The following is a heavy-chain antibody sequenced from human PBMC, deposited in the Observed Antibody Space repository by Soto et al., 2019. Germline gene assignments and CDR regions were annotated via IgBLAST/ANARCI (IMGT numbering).Heavy chain of an antibody. CDR3: ARRLYYYGSGERSRFYP. J-gene: IGHJ5*02. V-gene: IGHV1-69*02. CDR2: IIPMIHIG. D-gene: IGHD3-10*01. CDR1: GGTFSSNI. Sequence: QAQLVHSGAEVRKPGSSVKVSCEASGGTFSSNIINWVRQAHGQGPEWMVRIIPMIHIGNYAQKFQDRVTILADKATRTSYMERSNLRSEDTSVYYCARRLYYYGSGERSRFYPWGQRNLVTGSS.